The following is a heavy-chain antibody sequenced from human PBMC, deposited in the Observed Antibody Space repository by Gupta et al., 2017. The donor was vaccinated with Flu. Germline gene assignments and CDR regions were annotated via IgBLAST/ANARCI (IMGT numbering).Heavy chain of an antibody. J-gene: IGHJ4*02. Sequence: HVHLVQSGDEVKRPGSSVKVSFTASGGDFHNYSINWVRQTPGRGLEWMGEINPVYGAANAAQEFQGRVTITAEESTNTSHMELSRLRSDDTGVYYCARGGIPFCGGDCYFDFWGKGTLVTVSS. CDR1: GGDFHNYS. CDR2: INPVYGAA. D-gene: IGHD2-21*02. V-gene: IGHV1-69*01. CDR3: ARGGIPFCGGDCYFDF.